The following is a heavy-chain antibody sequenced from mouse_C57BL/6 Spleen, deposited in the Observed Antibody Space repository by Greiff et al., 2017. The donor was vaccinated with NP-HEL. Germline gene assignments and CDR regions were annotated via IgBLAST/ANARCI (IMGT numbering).Heavy chain of an antibody. Sequence: QVQLQQSGPGLVQPSQSLSITCTVSGFSLTSYGVHWVRQSPGKGLEWLGVIWSGGSTDYNAAFISRLSISKDNSKSQVFFKMNSLQADDTAIYYCAAQANWDEAYWGQGTLVTVSA. CDR3: AAQANWDEAY. V-gene: IGHV2-2*01. CDR1: GFSLTSYG. D-gene: IGHD4-1*01. CDR2: IWSGGST. J-gene: IGHJ3*01.